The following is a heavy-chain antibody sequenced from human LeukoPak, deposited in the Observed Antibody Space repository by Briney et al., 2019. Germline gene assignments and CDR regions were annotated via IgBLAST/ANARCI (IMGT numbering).Heavy chain of an antibody. J-gene: IGHJ4*02. Sequence: GGSLRLSCAASGFTFTSYSMNWVRQAPAKGLEWVSSSSSRGTYIYYADSVKGRFTISRDNAKNSLSLQMNSLRTEDTAVYYCVRAPTVTEAGTHYFFDHWGQGTLVTVSS. V-gene: IGHV3-21*01. CDR2: SSSRGTYI. CDR3: VRAPTVTEAGTHYFFDH. D-gene: IGHD4-11*01. CDR1: GFTFTSYS.